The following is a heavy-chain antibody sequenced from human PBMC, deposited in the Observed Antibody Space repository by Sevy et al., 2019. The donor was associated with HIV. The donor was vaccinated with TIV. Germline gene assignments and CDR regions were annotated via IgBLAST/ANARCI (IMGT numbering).Heavy chain of an antibody. Sequence: GGSLRLSCAASGFTFSSYSMNWVRQAPGKGLEWVSYISSSSSTIYYADSVKGRFTISRDNAKNSLYLQMNSLRAEDTAVYYCARDAGYCSGGSCYREYFQHWGQGTLVTVSS. V-gene: IGHV3-48*01. CDR3: ARDAGYCSGGSCYREYFQH. D-gene: IGHD2-15*01. CDR2: ISSSSSTI. J-gene: IGHJ1*01. CDR1: GFTFSSYS.